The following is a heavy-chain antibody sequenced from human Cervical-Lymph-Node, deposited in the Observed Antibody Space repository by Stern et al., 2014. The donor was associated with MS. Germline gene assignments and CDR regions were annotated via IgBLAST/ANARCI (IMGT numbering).Heavy chain of an antibody. D-gene: IGHD3-16*01. CDR1: GGSFSSHG. V-gene: IGHV1-69*17. Sequence: VQLLQSGAEVKRPGSSVKVSCKASGGSFSSHGISWVRQAPGRGLEWMGGIIPIVGLTNYAQALQDRLTITADTSTTTAYMELTSLRSEDTAVYYCARVTILMREGPDFWGQGTLVTVSS. CDR3: ARVTILMREGPDF. J-gene: IGHJ4*02. CDR2: IIPIVGLT.